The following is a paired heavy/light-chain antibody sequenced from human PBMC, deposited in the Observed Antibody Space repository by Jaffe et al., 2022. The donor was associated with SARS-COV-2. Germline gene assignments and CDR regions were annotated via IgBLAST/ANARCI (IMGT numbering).Light chain of an antibody. CDR1: QSISSW. Sequence: DIQMTQSPSTLSASVGDRVTITCRASQSISSWLAWYQQKPGKAPRLLIYKASSLETGVPSRFSGSGSGTEFTLTISNLQPDDFATYYCQQYETYSPPYTFGQGTKLEIK. CDR3: QQYETYSPPYT. CDR2: KAS. J-gene: IGKJ2*01. V-gene: IGKV1-5*03.
Heavy chain of an antibody. CDR1: EYTFTTSY. V-gene: IGHV1-46*04. D-gene: IGHD4-4*01. J-gene: IGHJ4*02. CDR3: AMSILRDLTTLDY. CDR2: IHPSVGST. Sequence: QVQLVQSGAEVKKPGASVKVSCKASEYTFTTSYIHWVRQAPGQGPEWMGIIHPSVGSTTYTQKLQGRVTMTTDTSTSTAYMELSRLRSEDTAVYYCAMSILRDLTTLDYWGQGTLVTVSS.